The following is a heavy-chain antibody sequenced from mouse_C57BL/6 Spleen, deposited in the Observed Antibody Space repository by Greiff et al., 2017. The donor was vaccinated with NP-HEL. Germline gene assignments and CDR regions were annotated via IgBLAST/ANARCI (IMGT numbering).Heavy chain of an antibody. Sequence: VKLVESGPELVKPGASVKLSCKASGYTFTSYDINWVKQRPGQGLEWIGWIYPRDGSTKYNEKFKGKATLTVDTSSSTAYMELHSLTSEDSAVYFCARRPGSYFDYWGQGTTLTVSS. J-gene: IGHJ2*01. D-gene: IGHD4-1*01. V-gene: IGHV1-85*01. CDR1: GYTFTSYD. CDR3: ARRPGSYFDY. CDR2: IYPRDGST.